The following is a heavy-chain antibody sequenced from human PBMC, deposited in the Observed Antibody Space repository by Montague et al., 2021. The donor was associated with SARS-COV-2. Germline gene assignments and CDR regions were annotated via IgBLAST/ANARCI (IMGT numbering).Heavy chain of an antibody. D-gene: IGHD5-12*01. CDR2: VDYSGNT. J-gene: IGHJ4*02. CDR1: GGPISGSSDY. Sequence: SETLSLTCTVTGGPISGSSDYWGWTRQSPGKGLEWIASVDYSGNTYYSPSLKSRLTISVDTSKNQFSLKLNSVAAADTALYYCARREYSDGWGDWGQGTLVTVSS. CDR3: ARREYSDGWGD. V-gene: IGHV4-39*01.